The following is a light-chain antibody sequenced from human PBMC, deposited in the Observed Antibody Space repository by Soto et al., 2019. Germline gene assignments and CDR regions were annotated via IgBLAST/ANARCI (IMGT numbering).Light chain of an antibody. CDR3: QSYDSSLSGWV. V-gene: IGLV1-40*01. CDR2: GNS. Sequence: QSVLPQPPSVSGAPGQRVPISCTGSSSNIGAGYDVHWYQQLPGPAPKLLIYGNSNRPSGVPDRFSGSKSGTSASLAITGLQAEDEADYYCQSYDSSLSGWVFGGGTKLTVL. J-gene: IGLJ3*02. CDR1: SSNIGAGYD.